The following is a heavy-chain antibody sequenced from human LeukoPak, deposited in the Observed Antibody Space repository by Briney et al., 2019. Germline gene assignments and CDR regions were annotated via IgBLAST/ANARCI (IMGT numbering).Heavy chain of an antibody. V-gene: IGHV3-48*03. CDR2: ISSSGSTI. D-gene: IGHD3-16*02. CDR3: AKDPLMGQPLSYYFDY. J-gene: IGHJ4*02. Sequence: GGSLRLSCAASGFTFSSYEMNWVRQAPGKGLEWVSYISSSGSTIYYADSVKGRFTISRDNAKNSLYLQMNSLRAEDTAVYYCAKDPLMGQPLSYYFDYWGQGTLVTVSS. CDR1: GFTFSSYE.